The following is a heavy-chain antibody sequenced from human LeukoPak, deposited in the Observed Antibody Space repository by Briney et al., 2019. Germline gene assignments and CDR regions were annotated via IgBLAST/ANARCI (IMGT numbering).Heavy chain of an antibody. CDR1: GFTFDDYA. D-gene: IGHD5-18*01. J-gene: IGHJ4*02. Sequence: GGSLRPSCAASGFTFDDYAMHWVRQAPGKGLEWVSGISWNSGSIGYADSVKGRFTISRDNAKNSLYLQMNSLRAEDTALYYCAKELTRGYSYGNYFDYWGQGTLVTVSS. CDR2: ISWNSGSI. CDR3: AKELTRGYSYGNYFDY. V-gene: IGHV3-9*01.